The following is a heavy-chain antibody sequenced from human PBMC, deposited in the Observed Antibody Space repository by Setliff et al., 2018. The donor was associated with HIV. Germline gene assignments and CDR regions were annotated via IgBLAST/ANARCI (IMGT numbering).Heavy chain of an antibody. Sequence: PSETLSLTCTVSGGSISSYYWSWIRQPPGKALEWIGYIYYSGSTYYNPSLKSRVTISVDTSKNQFSLKLSSVTAADTAVYYCARGDGTKYYYYYMDVRGKGTTVTVSS. V-gene: IGHV4-59*01. D-gene: IGHD1-7*01. CDR1: GGSISSYY. CDR3: ARGDGTKYYYYYMDV. J-gene: IGHJ6*03. CDR2: IYYSGST.